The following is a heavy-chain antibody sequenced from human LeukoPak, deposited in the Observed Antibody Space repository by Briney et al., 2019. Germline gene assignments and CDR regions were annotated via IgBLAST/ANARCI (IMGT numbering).Heavy chain of an antibody. Sequence: GGSLKLSCAASGFTFSGSAMHWVRQAPGKGLEWVSYISSSGSTIYYADSVKGRFTISRDNAKNSLYLQMNSLRAEDTAVYYCAELGITMIGGVWGKGTTVTISS. CDR1: GFTFSGSA. CDR2: ISSSGSTI. V-gene: IGHV3-48*03. D-gene: IGHD3-10*02. CDR3: AELGITMIGGV. J-gene: IGHJ6*04.